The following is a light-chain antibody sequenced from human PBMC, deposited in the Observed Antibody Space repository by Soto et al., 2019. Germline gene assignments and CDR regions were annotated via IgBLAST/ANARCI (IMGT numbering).Light chain of an antibody. CDR3: QQRSNRHLT. CDR2: DAS. J-gene: IGKJ4*01. V-gene: IGKV3-11*01. CDR1: QSVSSY. Sequence: EIVLTQSPATLSLSPGERATLSCMASQSVSSYLACYQQKPGQAPRLLSYDASNSATGIPARFSGSGSGTAFTLTISSLEPEDFAVYYCQQRSNRHLTFGGGTKVEIK.